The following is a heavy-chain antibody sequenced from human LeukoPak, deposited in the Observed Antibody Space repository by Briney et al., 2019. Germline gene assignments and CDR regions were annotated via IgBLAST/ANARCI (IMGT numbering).Heavy chain of an antibody. V-gene: IGHV1-46*01. CDR1: GSTFTRYY. D-gene: IGHD6-13*01. CDR3: ARTYSSSWSYCDS. Sequence: ASVKVSCKASGSTFTRYYIHWVRQAPGQGLDWRGMINPSSGSTRFAQMFQDRVTRTRDTSTSAVYMELSSLTSEDTAMYYCARTYSSSWSYCDSWGQGTLVTASS. CDR2: INPSSGST. J-gene: IGHJ4*02.